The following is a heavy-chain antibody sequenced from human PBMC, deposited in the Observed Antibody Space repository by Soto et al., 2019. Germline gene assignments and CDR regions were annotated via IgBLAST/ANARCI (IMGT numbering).Heavy chain of an antibody. J-gene: IGHJ6*02. CDR1: GFTFSSYA. V-gene: IGHV3-30-3*01. CDR3: ASALGSVWSLYYYGMDV. Sequence: GGSLRLSCAASGFTFSSYAMHWVRQAPGKGLEWVAVISYDGSNKYYADSVKGRFTISRDNSKNTLYLQMNSLRAEDTAVYYCASALGSVWSLYYYGMDVWGQGTTVTVSS. CDR2: ISYDGSNK. D-gene: IGHD3-3*01.